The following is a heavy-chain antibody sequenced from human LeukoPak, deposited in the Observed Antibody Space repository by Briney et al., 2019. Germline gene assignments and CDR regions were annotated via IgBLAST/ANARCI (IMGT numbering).Heavy chain of an antibody. J-gene: IGHJ4*02. Sequence: SETLSLTCAVYGGSFSGYYWSWIRQPPGKGLEWIGEINHSGSTNYNPSLKSRVTISVDTSKNQFSLKLSSVTAADTAVYYCARMRQWLAYYFDYWGQGTLVTASS. CDR1: GGSFSGYY. CDR3: ARMRQWLAYYFDY. CDR2: INHSGST. D-gene: IGHD6-19*01. V-gene: IGHV4-34*01.